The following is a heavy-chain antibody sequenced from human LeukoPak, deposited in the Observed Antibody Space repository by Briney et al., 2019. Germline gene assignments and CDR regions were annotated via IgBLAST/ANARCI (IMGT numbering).Heavy chain of an antibody. CDR2: IYYSGST. D-gene: IGHD2-15*01. J-gene: IGHJ4*02. CDR1: GGSISSGDYY. CDR3: AREEIAATSHYFDY. V-gene: IGHV4-30-4*01. Sequence: TLSLTCPVSGGSISSGDYYWSWIRQPPGKGLEWIGYIYYSGSTYYNPSLKSRVTISVDTSKNQFSLKLSSVTAADTAVYYCAREEIAATSHYFDYWGQGTLVTVSS.